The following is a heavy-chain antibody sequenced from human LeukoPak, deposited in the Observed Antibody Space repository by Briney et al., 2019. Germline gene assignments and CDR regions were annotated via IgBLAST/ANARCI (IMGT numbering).Heavy chain of an antibody. CDR2: INPNSGGT. CDR1: RYTFTMYY. J-gene: IGHJ4*02. Sequence: ASVKVSCKASRYTFTMYYIHWVRQAPGQGLEWMGWINPNSGGTNYAQKFQGRVTMTRDTSISTAYMELSRLRSDDTAVYYCARTYSNYLFFDYWGQGTLVTVSS. CDR3: ARTYSNYLFFDY. D-gene: IGHD4-11*01. V-gene: IGHV1-2*02.